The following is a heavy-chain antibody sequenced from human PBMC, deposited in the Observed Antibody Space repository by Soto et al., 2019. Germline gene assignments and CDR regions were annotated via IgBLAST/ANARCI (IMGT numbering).Heavy chain of an antibody. Sequence: EVQLLESGGDLVQPGGSLRLSCAASGFTFTPYAMSWIRQAPGKGLEWVSAITGGGDNTYYADSVKGRFTISRDNSKNTLYLQMNSLRAADTAFYYCTQDGRSSDWLTVNWGQGTLVTVSS. V-gene: IGHV3-23*01. J-gene: IGHJ4*02. CDR3: TQDGRSSDWLTVN. D-gene: IGHD3-9*01. CDR2: ITGGGDNT. CDR1: GFTFTPYA.